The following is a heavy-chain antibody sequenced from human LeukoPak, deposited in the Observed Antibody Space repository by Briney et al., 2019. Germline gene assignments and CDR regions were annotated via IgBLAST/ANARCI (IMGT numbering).Heavy chain of an antibody. CDR3: ARDWGRLVPAAPNWLDP. CDR1: GFTFSSYA. Sequence: GGSLRLSCAASGFTFSSYAMSWVRQAPGKGLEWVSAISGSGGSTYYADSVKGRFTISRDNSKNTLYLQMNSLRAEDTAVYYCARDWGRLVPAAPNWLDPWGQGTLVTVSS. V-gene: IGHV3-23*01. CDR2: ISGSGGST. D-gene: IGHD2-2*01. J-gene: IGHJ5*02.